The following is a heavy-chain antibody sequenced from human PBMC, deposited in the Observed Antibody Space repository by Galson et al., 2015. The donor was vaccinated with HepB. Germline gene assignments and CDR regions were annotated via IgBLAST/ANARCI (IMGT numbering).Heavy chain of an antibody. CDR2: IWYNGSNE. CDR1: GFTFSTYS. J-gene: IGHJ4*02. D-gene: IGHD7-27*01. V-gene: IGHV3-33*08. CDR3: ARDSELWRRVLDY. Sequence: SLRLSCAASGFTFSTYSMHWVRQAPGKGLEWVAIIWYNGSNEYYADSVKGRFTISRDNSKNTLYLQLNSLRVEDTAVYYCARDSELWRRVLDYWGQGALVTVSS.